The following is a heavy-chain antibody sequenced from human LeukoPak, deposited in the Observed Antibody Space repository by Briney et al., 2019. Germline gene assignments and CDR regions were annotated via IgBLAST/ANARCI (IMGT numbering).Heavy chain of an antibody. CDR3: ARDRDYYDSSIDY. CDR2: IYHSGST. CDR1: GGSISSGGYY. Sequence: SQTLSLTCTVSGGSISSGGYYWSWIRQPPGKGLEWIGYIYHSGSTYYNPSLKSRVTISVDRSKNQFSLKLSSVTAADTAVYYCARDRDYYDSSIDYWGQGTLVTVSS. J-gene: IGHJ4*02. D-gene: IGHD3-22*01. V-gene: IGHV4-30-2*01.